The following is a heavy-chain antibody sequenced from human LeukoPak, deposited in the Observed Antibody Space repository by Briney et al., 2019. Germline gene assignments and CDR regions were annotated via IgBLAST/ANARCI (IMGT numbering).Heavy chain of an antibody. J-gene: IGHJ4*02. V-gene: IGHV4-59*01. CDR2: IYYSGST. CDR3: AREGFWSGLIDY. Sequence: TSSETLSLTCTVSGGSISSYYWSWIRQPPGKGLEWIRYIYYSGSTNYNPSLKSRVTISVDTSKNQFSLKLSSVIAADTAVYYCAREGFWSGLIDYWGQGTLVTVSS. CDR1: GGSISSYY. D-gene: IGHD3-3*01.